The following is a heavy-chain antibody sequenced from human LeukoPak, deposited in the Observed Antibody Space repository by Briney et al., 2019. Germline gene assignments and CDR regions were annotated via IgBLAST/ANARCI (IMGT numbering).Heavy chain of an antibody. CDR2: ISSSSSYI. Sequence: GGSLRLSCAASGFTFSSYSMNWVRQAPGKGLEWVSSISSSSSYIYYADSVKGRFTISRDNAKNSLYLQMNSLRAEDTAVYYFARWREPKLLNGMAVCGQATTVTVYS. V-gene: IGHV3-21*04. D-gene: IGHD1-26*01. CDR1: GFTFSSYS. J-gene: IGHJ6*02. CDR3: ARWREPKLLNGMAV.